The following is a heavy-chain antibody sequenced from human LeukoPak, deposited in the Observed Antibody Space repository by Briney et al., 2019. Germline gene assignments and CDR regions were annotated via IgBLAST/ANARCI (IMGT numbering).Heavy chain of an antibody. D-gene: IGHD2-15*01. J-gene: IGHJ4*02. CDR2: IYISGST. V-gene: IGHV4-4*07. CDR1: GASINSHY. CDR3: ARALNPLPGTYYFDY. Sequence: SETLSLTCTVSGASINSHYWSWIRQPAGKGLEWIGRIYISGSTNYNSSLQSRVTMSVDTSKNQFSLKLSSVTAADAAVYYCARALNPLPGTYYFDYWGQGTLVTVSS.